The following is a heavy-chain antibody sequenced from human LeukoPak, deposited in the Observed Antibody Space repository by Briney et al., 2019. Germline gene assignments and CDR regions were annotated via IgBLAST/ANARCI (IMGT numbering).Heavy chain of an antibody. CDR1: GGSISSYF. Sequence: SETLSLTCTVSGGSISSYFWGWIRQPPGKGLEWIGYISYSGSTKYNASLKSRVIMSVDTSKSQFSLKLRSVTAADTAVYYCARAERDPPMGEGYAKWGQGTLVTVSS. V-gene: IGHV4-59*01. J-gene: IGHJ4*02. CDR3: ARAERDPPMGEGYAK. CDR2: ISYSGST. D-gene: IGHD2-2*01.